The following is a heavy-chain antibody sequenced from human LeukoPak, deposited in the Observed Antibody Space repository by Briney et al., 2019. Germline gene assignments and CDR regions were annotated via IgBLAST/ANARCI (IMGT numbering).Heavy chain of an antibody. Sequence: AEPLILTCTVSGGSISSHYWSWIRQPPGKGLEWMGYIYYSGSTNYNPAPKSRVTISVDTSKHQLSLKLSSVTAADTAVYYCARGLGYCSSTSCYGGVYYYYYYMDVWGKGTTVTVSS. D-gene: IGHD2-2*01. V-gene: IGHV4-59*11. J-gene: IGHJ6*03. CDR1: GGSISSHY. CDR3: ARGLGYCSSTSCYGGVYYYYYYMDV. CDR2: IYYSGST.